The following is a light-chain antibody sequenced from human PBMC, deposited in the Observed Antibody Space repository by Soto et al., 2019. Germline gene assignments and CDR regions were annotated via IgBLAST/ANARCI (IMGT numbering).Light chain of an antibody. Sequence: DIQLTQSPSFLSASVGDRVTITCRASQGISSYLAWYQQKPGKAPKLLIYAASTLQSGVPSRFSGSGSGTDFTLTINSLQPEDFATYYCQQSYNTPRTFGQGTKVDI. CDR2: AAS. V-gene: IGKV1-39*01. J-gene: IGKJ1*01. CDR3: QQSYNTPRT. CDR1: QGISSY.